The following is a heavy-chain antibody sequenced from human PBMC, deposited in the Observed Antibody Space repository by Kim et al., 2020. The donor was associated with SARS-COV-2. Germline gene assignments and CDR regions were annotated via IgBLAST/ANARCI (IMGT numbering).Heavy chain of an antibody. J-gene: IGHJ5*02. CDR3: ARDTIAAAGNWFDP. D-gene: IGHD6-13*01. V-gene: IGHV1-3*01. Sequence: SQKFKGRVTIPRDTSASTTYMDLSSLRSEDTAVYYCARDTIAAAGNWFDPWGQGTLVTVSS.